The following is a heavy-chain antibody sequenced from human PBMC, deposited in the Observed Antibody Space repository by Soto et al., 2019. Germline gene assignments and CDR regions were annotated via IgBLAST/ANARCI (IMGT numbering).Heavy chain of an antibody. Sequence: ASVKVSCKASGGTFSSYAISWVRQAPGQGLEWMGGIIPIFGTANYAQKFQGRVTITADESTSTAYMELSSLRSEDTAVYYCARARRDGYNILTFDYWGQGTLVTVSS. J-gene: IGHJ4*02. CDR2: IIPIFGTA. CDR3: ARARRDGYNILTFDY. V-gene: IGHV1-69*13. CDR1: GGTFSSYA. D-gene: IGHD5-12*01.